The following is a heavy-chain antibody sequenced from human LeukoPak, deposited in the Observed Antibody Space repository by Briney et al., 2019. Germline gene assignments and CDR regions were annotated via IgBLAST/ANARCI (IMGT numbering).Heavy chain of an antibody. D-gene: IGHD4-17*01. Sequence: SETLSLTCTVYSGSNCSIRYYSPWIRQPPGKGLEWIGSIYYSGSTYYNPSLKSRVTISVDTSKNQFSLKLSSVTAADTAVYYCARLLDAATVSTGPIDYWGQGTLVTVSS. CDR2: IYYSGST. CDR1: SGSNCSIRYY. J-gene: IGHJ4*02. CDR3: ARLLDAATVSTGPIDY. V-gene: IGHV4-39*01.